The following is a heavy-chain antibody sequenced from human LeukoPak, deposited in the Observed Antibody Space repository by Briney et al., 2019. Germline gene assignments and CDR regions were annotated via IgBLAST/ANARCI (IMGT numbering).Heavy chain of an antibody. V-gene: IGHV4-34*01. D-gene: IGHD1-26*01. Sequence: PSETLSLTCAVYGGSFSGYYWSWLRQPPGKGLEWVGEINHSGSTNYNPSLKSRVTISVDTSKNQFSLKLSSVTAADTAVYCCARGLIGGIVGAPRNYYFDYWGQGTLVTVSS. J-gene: IGHJ4*02. CDR3: ARGLIGGIVGAPRNYYFDY. CDR1: GGSFSGYY. CDR2: INHSGST.